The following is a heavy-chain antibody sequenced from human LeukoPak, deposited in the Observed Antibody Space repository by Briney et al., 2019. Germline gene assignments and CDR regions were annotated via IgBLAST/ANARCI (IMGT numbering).Heavy chain of an antibody. V-gene: IGHV4-38-2*01. Sequence: PSETLSLTCAVSGYSISSGYYCGWIRQPPGKGLEWIGSIYHSGSTYYNPSLKSRVTISVDTSKNQFSLKLSSVTAADTAVYYCARHELDTARTNWFDPWGQGTLVTVSS. D-gene: IGHD5-18*01. CDR1: GYSISSGYY. J-gene: IGHJ5*02. CDR3: ARHELDTARTNWFDP. CDR2: IYHSGST.